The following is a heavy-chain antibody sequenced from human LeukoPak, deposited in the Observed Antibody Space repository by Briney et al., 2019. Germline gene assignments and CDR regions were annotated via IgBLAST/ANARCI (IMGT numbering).Heavy chain of an antibody. D-gene: IGHD6-6*01. CDR2: IRYDGSNK. V-gene: IGHV3-30*02. CDR3: AKEWVEYSSSSVLGY. CDR1: GFTFSNYG. Sequence: PGGSLRLSCATSGFTFSNYGTHWVRQAPGKGLEWVAFIRYDGSNKHYADSVKGRFTISGDNSKNTLYLQMNSLRTEDTAVYYCAKEWVEYSSSSVLGYWGQGTLVTVSS. J-gene: IGHJ4*02.